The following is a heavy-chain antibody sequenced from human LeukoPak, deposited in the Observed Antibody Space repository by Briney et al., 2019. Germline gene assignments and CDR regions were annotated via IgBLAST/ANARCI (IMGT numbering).Heavy chain of an antibody. J-gene: IGHJ4*02. V-gene: IGHV5-51*01. CDR2: IYPGDSDT. CDR3: ARQTRDGSGSRGYSFDF. D-gene: IGHD3-10*01. CDR1: GYIFTSNW. Sequence: GGSLKISCKGSGYIFTSNWIGWVRQMPGKGLEWMGIIYPGDSDTRYSPSFEGQVTISVDKSISTAYLQWSSLKASDTAMYYCARQTRDGSGSRGYSFDFWGQGTLVAVSS.